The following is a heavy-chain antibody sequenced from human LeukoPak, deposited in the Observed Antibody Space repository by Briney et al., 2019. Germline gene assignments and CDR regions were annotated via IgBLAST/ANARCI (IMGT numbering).Heavy chain of an antibody. D-gene: IGHD3-10*01. CDR1: GYSFTSYW. J-gene: IGHJ4*02. CDR2: IYPGDSDT. CDR3: ARQEHDGSGSYSYHY. Sequence: GESLKISCKGSGYSFTSYWIGWVRQMPGKGLEWMGIIYPGDSDTRYSPSFQGQVTISADKSISTAYLQWSSLKASDTAMYYCARQEHDGSGSYSYHYWGQGTLVTVSS. V-gene: IGHV5-51*01.